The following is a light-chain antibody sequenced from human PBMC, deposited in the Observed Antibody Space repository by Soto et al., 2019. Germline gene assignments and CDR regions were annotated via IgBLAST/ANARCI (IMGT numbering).Light chain of an antibody. CDR3: QQYAGSPRT. J-gene: IGKJ1*01. CDR2: SAS. CDR1: QNLGTLY. V-gene: IGKV3-20*01. Sequence: EIVLMQSPGTLSLSPGERGTLSCRASQNLGTLYLAWFQQKSGQAPRLLIYSASRRATGIPDRFTGSGSGTDFTLTINRVEPEDFAVYFCQQYAGSPRTFGQGTKVEIK.